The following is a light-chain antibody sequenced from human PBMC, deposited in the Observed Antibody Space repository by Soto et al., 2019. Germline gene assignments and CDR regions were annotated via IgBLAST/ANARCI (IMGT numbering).Light chain of an antibody. CDR1: QTILTY. CDR3: QQSFGTTWT. CDR2: AAS. V-gene: IGKV1-39*01. J-gene: IGKJ1*01. Sequence: DIQMTQSPSSLSASVGDTVTITCLASQTILTYLNWYQQKPGKAPKLLIYAASSLQSGVPSRFSGGGSATDFTLTISSLQPEDFATYYCQQSFGTTWTFGRGTKVDIK.